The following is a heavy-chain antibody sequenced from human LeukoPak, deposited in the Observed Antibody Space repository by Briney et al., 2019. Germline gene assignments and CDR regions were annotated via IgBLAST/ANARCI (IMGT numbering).Heavy chain of an antibody. V-gene: IGHV2-70*17. J-gene: IGHJ4*02. CDR3: ARMTPDSPSFDY. Sequence: SGPALVKPTQTLTLTCTFSGLSLSTPEMCVTWIGQPPGKALEWLARIDWDDYKFYSPSLRTRLTISKDTPKNQVVLRMTNMDPVDTGTYYCARMTPDSPSFDYWGQGALITVSS. CDR1: GLSLSTPEMC. CDR2: IDWDDYK. D-gene: IGHD2-15*01.